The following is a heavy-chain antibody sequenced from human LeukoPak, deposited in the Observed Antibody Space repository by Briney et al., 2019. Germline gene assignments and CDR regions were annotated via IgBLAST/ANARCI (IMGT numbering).Heavy chain of an antibody. CDR3: ARASGSSYYFDY. V-gene: IGHV3-30*03. CDR1: GFTFSSYG. CDR2: ISYDGSNK. D-gene: IGHD6-6*01. Sequence: GRSLRLSCAASGFTFSSYGMHWVRQAPGKGLGWVAVISYDGSNKYYADSVKGRFTISRDNSKNTLYLQMSSLRAEDTAVYYCARASGSSYYFDYWGQGTLVTVSS. J-gene: IGHJ4*02.